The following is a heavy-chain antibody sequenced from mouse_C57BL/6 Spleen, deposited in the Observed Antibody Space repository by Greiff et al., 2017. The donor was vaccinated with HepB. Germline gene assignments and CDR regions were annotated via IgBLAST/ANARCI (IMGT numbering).Heavy chain of an antibody. J-gene: IGHJ3*01. CDR2: IDPETGGT. D-gene: IGHD3-1*01. Sequence: QVQLQQSGAELVRPGASVTLSCKASGYTFTDYEMHWVKQTPVHGLEWIGAIDPETGGTAYNQKFKGKAILTADKSSSTAYMELRSLTSEDSAVYYCTRGGFRAWCAYWGQGTLVTVSA. V-gene: IGHV1-15*01. CDR3: TRGGFRAWCAY. CDR1: GYTFTDYE.